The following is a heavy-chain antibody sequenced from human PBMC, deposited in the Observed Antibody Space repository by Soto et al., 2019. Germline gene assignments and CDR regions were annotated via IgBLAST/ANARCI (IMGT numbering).Heavy chain of an antibody. D-gene: IGHD5-12*01. J-gene: IGHJ4*02. CDR1: GGSISSSNW. V-gene: IGHV4-4*02. CDR2: IYHSGST. CDR3: ARDRGYKDY. Sequence: QVQLQESGPGLVKPSGTLSLTCAVSGGSISSSNWWSWVRQPPGKGLEWIGEIYHSGSTNYNPSPKGRVDISGDRSNNTFSLKTSSVPAADTAVYYCARDRGYKDYWGQGTLVTESS.